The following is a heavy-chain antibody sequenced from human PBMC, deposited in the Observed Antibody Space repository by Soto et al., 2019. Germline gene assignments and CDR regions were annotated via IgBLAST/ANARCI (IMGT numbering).Heavy chain of an antibody. J-gene: IGHJ4*02. CDR2: MNPNSGNS. CDR3: AKAGGAFYDSHGFYSYYFAY. Sequence: QVQLVQSGAEVKKPGASVKVSCKASGYTFTNSDINWVRQATGQGLEWVGWMNPNSGNSGCAQKFQGRVTMTRNTAISTDYMELSTLRSDDTAVYYCAKAGGAFYDSHGFYSYYFAYWGLGTLVTVSS. CDR1: GYTFTNSD. V-gene: IGHV1-8*01. D-gene: IGHD3-22*01.